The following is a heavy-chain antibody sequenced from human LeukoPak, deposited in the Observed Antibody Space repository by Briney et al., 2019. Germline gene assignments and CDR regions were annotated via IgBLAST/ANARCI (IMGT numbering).Heavy chain of an antibody. CDR1: GFTFNRNA. J-gene: IGHJ4*02. D-gene: IGHD6-19*01. Sequence: PGGSLRLSCAASGFTFNRNAISSVRQAPGKGLEWVSTIGGSGDKTFYAGSVKGRFTISRDNSKNMLHLQMSSLTGEDTALYYCVRRGDASSGWGDHDYWGQGALVTVSS. CDR3: VRRGDASSGWGDHDY. V-gene: IGHV3-23*01. CDR2: IGGSGDKT.